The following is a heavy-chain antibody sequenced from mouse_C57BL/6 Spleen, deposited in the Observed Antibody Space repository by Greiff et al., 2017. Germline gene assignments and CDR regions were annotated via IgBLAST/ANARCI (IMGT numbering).Heavy chain of an antibody. D-gene: IGHD1-2*01. CDR3: ARGGTLRYFDV. V-gene: IGHV1-69*01. CDR1: GYTFTSYW. CDR2: IDPSDSYT. J-gene: IGHJ1*03. Sequence: VQLQQPGAELVMPGASVKLSCKASGYTFTSYWMHWVQQRPGQGLEWIGEIDPSDSYTNYNQKFKGKSTLTVDKSSSTAYMQLSSLTSEDSAVYYCARGGTLRYFDVWGTGTTVTVSS.